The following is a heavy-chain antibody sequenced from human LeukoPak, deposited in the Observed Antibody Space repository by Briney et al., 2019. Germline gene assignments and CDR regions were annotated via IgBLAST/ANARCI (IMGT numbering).Heavy chain of an antibody. CDR2: ISSSGST. V-gene: IGHV4-4*07. J-gene: IGHJ3*02. CDR1: GGSISSYY. CDR3: ARGPYSYDSSGAFDI. Sequence: SETLSLTCTVSGGSISSYYWSWIRQPAGKGLEWIGRISSSGSTNYDPSLKSRVTISVDTSKNQFSLKLSSVTAADTAVYFCARGPYSYDSSGAFDIWGQGTMVTVSS. D-gene: IGHD3-22*01.